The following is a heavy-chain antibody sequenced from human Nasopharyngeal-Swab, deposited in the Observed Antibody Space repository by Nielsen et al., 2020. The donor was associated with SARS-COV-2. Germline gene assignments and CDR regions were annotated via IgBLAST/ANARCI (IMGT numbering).Heavy chain of an antibody. D-gene: IGHD1-26*01. J-gene: IGHJ6*03. CDR1: GFTFSSYS. CDR3: ARIAGRGSIYYYYMDV. CDR2: ISSSSSYI. V-gene: IGHV3-21*01. Sequence: GGSLRLSCAASGFTFSSYSMSWVRQAPGKGLEWVSSISSSSSYIYYADSVKGRFTISRDNAKNSLYLQMNSLRADDTAVYFCARIAGRGSIYYYYMDVWGTGTTVTVSS.